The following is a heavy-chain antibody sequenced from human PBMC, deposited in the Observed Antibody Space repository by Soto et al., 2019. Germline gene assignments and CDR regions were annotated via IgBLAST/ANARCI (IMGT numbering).Heavy chain of an antibody. D-gene: IGHD6-19*01. V-gene: IGHV4-61*01. J-gene: IGHJ4*02. CDR1: GGSVSSGSYY. CDR3: ASSLPIAVAGYYFDY. CDR2: IYYSGST. Sequence: SETLSLTCTVSGGSVSSGSYYWSWIRQPPGKGLEWIGYIYYSGSTNYNPSLKSRVTISVDTSKNQFSLKLSSVTAADTAVYYCASSLPIAVAGYYFDYWGQGTLVTVSS.